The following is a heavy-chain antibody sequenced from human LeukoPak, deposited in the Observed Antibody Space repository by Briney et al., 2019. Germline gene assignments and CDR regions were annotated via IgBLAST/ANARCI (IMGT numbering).Heavy chain of an antibody. CDR2: IYGGGRT. J-gene: IGHJ4*02. V-gene: IGHV3-53*04. D-gene: IGHD3-16*01. CDR1: GIXVSTNY. CDR3: ARVGGFYYFDH. Sequence: GGSLRLSCAASGIXVSTNYMIWVRQAPGKGLEWVSVIYGGGRTSYVDSVKGRFTISRNSSENTLYLQMNSLRPEDTAVYYCARVGGFYYFDHWGRGTLVTVSS.